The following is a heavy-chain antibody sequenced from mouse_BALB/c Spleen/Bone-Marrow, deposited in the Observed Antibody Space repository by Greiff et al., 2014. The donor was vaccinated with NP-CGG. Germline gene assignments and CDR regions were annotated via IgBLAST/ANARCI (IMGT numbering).Heavy chain of an antibody. CDR1: GFDFSRYW. V-gene: IGHV4-1*02. Sequence: EVKLMESGGGLVQPGGSLKLSCAASGFDFSRYWMAWVRQAPGKGLEWIGEINRDSSTINSTPSLKDKFIISRDNAKNTLYLQMSKVRSEETALYYCARNGYYGWIAYWGQGTLVTVSA. J-gene: IGHJ3*01. CDR2: INRDSSTI. D-gene: IGHD2-3*01. CDR3: ARNGYYGWIAY.